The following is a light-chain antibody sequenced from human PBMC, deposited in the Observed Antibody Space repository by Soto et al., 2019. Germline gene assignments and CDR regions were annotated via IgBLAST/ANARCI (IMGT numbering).Light chain of an antibody. J-gene: IGKJ1*01. CDR3: QQYGSSGT. CDR2: GAS. Sequence: DIVLTQSPYSLAVSLGERATINCKSSQSVLYSSNNKNYLAWYQQKPGQAPRLLIYGASNRATGIPDRFSGSGSGTDFTLTISRLEPEDFAVYYCQQYGSSGTFGQGTKVDIK. CDR1: QSVLYSSNNKNY. V-gene: IGKV4-1*01.